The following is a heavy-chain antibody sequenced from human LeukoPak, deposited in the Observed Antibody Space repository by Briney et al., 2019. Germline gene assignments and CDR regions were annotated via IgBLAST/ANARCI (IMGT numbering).Heavy chain of an antibody. D-gene: IGHD3-9*01. CDR2: INHSGST. J-gene: IGHJ5*02. CDR3: ASLPVLRKGPRGLRYFDWLLFDNWFDP. V-gene: IGHV4-34*01. Sequence: SETLSLTCAVYGGSFSGYYWSWIRQPPGKGLEWIGEINHSGSTNYNPSLKSRVTISVDTSKNQFSLKLSSVTAADTAVYYCASLPVLRKGPRGLRYFDWLLFDNWFDPWGQGTLVTVSS. CDR1: GGSFSGYY.